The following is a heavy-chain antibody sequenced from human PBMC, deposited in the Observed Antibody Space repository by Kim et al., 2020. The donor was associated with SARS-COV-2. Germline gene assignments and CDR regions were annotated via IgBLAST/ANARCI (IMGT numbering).Heavy chain of an antibody. CDR2: TYYRSKWNN. CDR3: ARGGIAIGVNDY. CDR1: GDRVSSNSAV. Sequence: SQTLSLTCVISGDRVSSNSAVWTWIRQSPSRGLECLGRTYYRSKWNNDYAISVTSRITINADTSKNQFSLQLNSVTPENTAVYYCARGGIAIGVNDYWGQETLVSVS. V-gene: IGHV6-1*01. J-gene: IGHJ4*02. D-gene: IGHD6-13*01.